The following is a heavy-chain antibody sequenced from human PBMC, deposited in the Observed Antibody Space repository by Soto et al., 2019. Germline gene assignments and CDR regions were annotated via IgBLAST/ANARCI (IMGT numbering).Heavy chain of an antibody. D-gene: IGHD4-17*01. V-gene: IGHV3-11*01. CDR1: VFTFSDYY. J-gene: IGHJ6*02. Sequence: GGSLRLSCAASVFTFSDYYMSWIRQAPGKGLEWVSYISSSGSTIYYADSVKGRFTISRDNAKNSLYLQMNSLRAEDTAVYYCARDLYYGDHADYYYYGMDVWGQGTTVTVSS. CDR2: ISSSGSTI. CDR3: ARDLYYGDHADYYYYGMDV.